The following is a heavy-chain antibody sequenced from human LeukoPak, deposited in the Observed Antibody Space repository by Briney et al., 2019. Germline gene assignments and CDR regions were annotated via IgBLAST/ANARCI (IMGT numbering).Heavy chain of an antibody. CDR1: GDSINSISYY. J-gene: IGHJ4*02. CDR3: ARGMNRATITPLGY. V-gene: IGHV4-39*07. Sequence: SETLSLTCTVSGDSINSISYYWGWIRQPPGKGLQWIGSIYYNGTTYNNPSLKSRVTISVDTSKNQFSLKLSSVTAADTAVYYCARGMNRATITPLGYWGQGTLVTVSS. D-gene: IGHD5-24*01. CDR2: IYYNGTT.